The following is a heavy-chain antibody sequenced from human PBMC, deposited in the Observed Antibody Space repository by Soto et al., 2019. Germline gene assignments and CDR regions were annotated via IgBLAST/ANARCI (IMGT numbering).Heavy chain of an antibody. CDR3: TRVSARLGELSLIDY. CDR2: IYSGGST. J-gene: IGHJ4*02. CDR1: GFTVSSNY. V-gene: IGHV3-53*01. D-gene: IGHD3-16*02. Sequence: GGSLRLSCAASGFTVSSNYMSWVRQAPGKGLEWVSVIYSGGSTYYADSVKGRFTISRDNYKNTLSLQMISLRVEDTAVYYCTRVSARLGELSLIDYWGQGSLVPGSS.